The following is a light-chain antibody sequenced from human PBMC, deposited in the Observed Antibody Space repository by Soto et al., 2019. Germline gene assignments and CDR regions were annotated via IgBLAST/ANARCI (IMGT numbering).Light chain of an antibody. CDR1: QAIRND. V-gene: IGKV1-17*01. CDR3: HQLESSPRT. J-gene: IGKJ1*01. Sequence: ISCPARQAIRNDLGWYQQKPGKAPKRLIYAASSLQSGVPARFSGSGSGTDFTLTISSLEPEDFAVYYCHQLESSPRTFGQGTKVDIK. CDR2: AAS.